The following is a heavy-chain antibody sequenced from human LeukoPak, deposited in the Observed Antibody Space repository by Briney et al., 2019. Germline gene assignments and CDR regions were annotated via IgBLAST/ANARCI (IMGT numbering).Heavy chain of an antibody. Sequence: PGGSLRLSCAASGFTFSSLGMHWVRQAPGKGLEWVAVISYDGSNKYSADSVKGRFTISRDNSKNTLYLQMNSLRAEDTAVYYCATDHGFHYGAYFDYWGRRTLVTVSS. CDR1: GFTFSSLG. V-gene: IGHV3-30*03. CDR3: ATDHGFHYGAYFDY. CDR2: ISYDGSNK. D-gene: IGHD4-17*01. J-gene: IGHJ4*02.